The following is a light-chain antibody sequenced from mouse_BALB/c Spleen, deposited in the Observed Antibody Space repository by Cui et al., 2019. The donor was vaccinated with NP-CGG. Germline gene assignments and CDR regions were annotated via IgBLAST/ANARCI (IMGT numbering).Light chain of an antibody. CDR2: GTN. Sequence: QAVVTQASALITSPGETVTLTCRSSTGAVTTSNYANWVQEKPDHLFTGLIGGTNNRAAGVPARFSGSLIGDKAALTITGAQTEDEAIYFCALWYSNHWVFGGGTKLTVL. J-gene: IGLJ1*01. V-gene: IGLV1*01. CDR1: TGAVTTSNY. CDR3: ALWYSNHWV.